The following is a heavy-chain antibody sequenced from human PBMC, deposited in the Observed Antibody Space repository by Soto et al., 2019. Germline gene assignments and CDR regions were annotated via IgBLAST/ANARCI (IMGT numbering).Heavy chain of an antibody. D-gene: IGHD3-3*01. V-gene: IGHV4-34*01. CDR2: INHSGST. CDR3: ARGNSISGVAINYYYYYYGMDV. J-gene: IGHJ6*02. Sequence: QVQLQQWGAGLLKPSETLSLTCAVYGGSFSGYYWSWIRHPPGKGLEWIGEINHSGSTNYNPSLKSRVTISVDTSKNQFSLKLSSVTAADTAVYYCARGNSISGVAINYYYYYYGMDVWGQGTTVTVSS. CDR1: GGSFSGYY.